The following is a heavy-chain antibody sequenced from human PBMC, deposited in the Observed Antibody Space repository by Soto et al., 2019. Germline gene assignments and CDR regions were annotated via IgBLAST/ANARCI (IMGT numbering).Heavy chain of an antibody. CDR1: GYSFTSYD. J-gene: IGHJ5*01. D-gene: IGHD3-9*01. V-gene: IGHV1-8*01. Sequence: GASVKVSCKASGYSFTSYDINWVRQATGQGLEWMGWMNPNSGNTGYAQKFQGRVTLARDTSISTAYMELSSLRSEDTAVYYCARGHLGTYYGILTGYANWFDSWGQGTLVTVSS. CDR2: MNPNSGNT. CDR3: ARGHLGTYYGILTGYANWFDS.